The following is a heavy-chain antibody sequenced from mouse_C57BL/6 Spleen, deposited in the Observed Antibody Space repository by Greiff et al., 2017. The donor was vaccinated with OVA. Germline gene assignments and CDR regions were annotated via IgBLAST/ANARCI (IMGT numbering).Heavy chain of an antibody. V-gene: IGHV3-6*01. D-gene: IGHD2-2*01. CDR3: ARGGYDGAMDY. CDR1: GYSITSGYY. Sequence: ESGPGLVKPSQSLSLTCSVTGYSITSGYYWNWIRQFPGNKLEWMGYISYDGSNNYNPSLKNRISITRDTSKNQFFLKLNSVTTEDTATYYCARGGYDGAMDYWGQGTSVTVSS. CDR2: ISYDGSN. J-gene: IGHJ4*01.